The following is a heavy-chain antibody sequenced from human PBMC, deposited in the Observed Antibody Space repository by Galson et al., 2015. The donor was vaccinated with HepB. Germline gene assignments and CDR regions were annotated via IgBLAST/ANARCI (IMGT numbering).Heavy chain of an antibody. CDR1: GHTFSSHW. CDR3: TRSGDCSSTSCYSYYYYMDV. CDR2: IKEDGSEK. Sequence: SLRLSCAASGHTFSSHWMSWLRQAPGKGLEWVANIKEDGSEKYYVDSVKGRFTISRDDSKSIAYLQMNSLKTEDTAVYYCTRSGDCSSTSCYSYYYYMDVWGKGTTVTVSS. D-gene: IGHD2-2*01. J-gene: IGHJ6*03. V-gene: IGHV3-7*03.